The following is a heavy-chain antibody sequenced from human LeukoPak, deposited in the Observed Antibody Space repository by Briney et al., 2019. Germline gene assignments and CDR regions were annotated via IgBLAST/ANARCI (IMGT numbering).Heavy chain of an antibody. J-gene: IGHJ4*02. CDR3: ARGPELERFDY. D-gene: IGHD1-1*01. Sequence: SLKVSCKASGGTFSSYTISWVRQTPGQGRVWMGGIIPIFGTANYAQKFQGRVTITTDESTSTAYMELSSLRSEDTAVYYCARGPELERFDYWGQGTLVTVSS. CDR1: GGTFSSYT. V-gene: IGHV1-69*05. CDR2: IIPIFGTA.